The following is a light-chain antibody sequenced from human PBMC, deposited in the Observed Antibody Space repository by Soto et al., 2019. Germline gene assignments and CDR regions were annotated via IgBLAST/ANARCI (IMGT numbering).Light chain of an antibody. CDR2: GAS. V-gene: IGKV3-20*01. CDR1: QSVSSNF. J-gene: IGKJ5*01. CDR3: QQYGVSIT. Sequence: EIVLTQSPATLSLSPGDGATLSCRASQSVSSNFLAWYQERPGQAPRLLIYGASSRPTGIPDRFSGIGSGTDFTLTISGLEPEDFGVYYCQQYGVSITFGQGTRLEIK.